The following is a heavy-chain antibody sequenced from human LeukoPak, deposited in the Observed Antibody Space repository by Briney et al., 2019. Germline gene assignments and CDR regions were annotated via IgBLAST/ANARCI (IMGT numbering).Heavy chain of an antibody. CDR2: INPNSGGT. J-gene: IGHJ6*02. V-gene: IGHV1-2*02. CDR1: GYTFTGYY. Sequence: GASVRVSCKASGYTFTGYYMHWVRQAPGQGLEWMGWINPNSGGTNCAQKFQGRVTMTRDTSISTAYMELSRLRSDDTAVYYCARAGRYFDWLLSYGMDVWGQGTTVTVSS. CDR3: ARAGRYFDWLLSYGMDV. D-gene: IGHD3-9*01.